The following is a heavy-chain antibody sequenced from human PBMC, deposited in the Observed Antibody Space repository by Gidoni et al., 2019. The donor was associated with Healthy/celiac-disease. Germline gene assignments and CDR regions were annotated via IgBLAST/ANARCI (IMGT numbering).Heavy chain of an antibody. V-gene: IGHV3-7*03. D-gene: IGHD3-10*01. CDR1: GFTFRIYW. CDR3: ARDPYYGSGSYSGWFDP. CDR2: IKQDGSEK. J-gene: IGHJ5*02. Sequence: EVQLVESGGGLVQPGGSLRLSCAASGFTFRIYWMSWVRQAPGKGLEWVANIKQDGSEKYYVDSVKGRFTIFRDNAKNSLYLQMNSLRAEDTAVYYCARDPYYGSGSYSGWFDPWGQGTLVTVSS.